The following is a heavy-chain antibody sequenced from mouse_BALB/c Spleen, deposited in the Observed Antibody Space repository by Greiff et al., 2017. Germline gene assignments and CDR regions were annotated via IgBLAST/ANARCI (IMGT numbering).Heavy chain of an antibody. CDR2: ISSGSSTI. J-gene: IGHJ4*01. Sequence: EVKLMESGGGLVHPGGSRKLSCAASGFTFSSFGMHWVRQAPEKGLEWVAYISSGSSTIYYADTVKGRFTISRDNPKNTLFLQMTSLRSEDTAMYYCAGAYGYDYAMDYWGQGTSVTVSS. CDR3: AGAYGYDYAMDY. D-gene: IGHD2-2*01. CDR1: GFTFSSFG. V-gene: IGHV5-17*02.